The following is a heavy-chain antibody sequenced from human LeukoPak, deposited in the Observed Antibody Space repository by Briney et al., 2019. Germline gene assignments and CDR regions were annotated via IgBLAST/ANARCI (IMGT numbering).Heavy chain of an antibody. CDR1: GYSITSDYY. J-gene: IGHJ3*01. Sequence: SETLSLTCTVSGYSITSDYYWGWIRQPPGKGLEWVGSIYYGGNTYYNPSLKSRLTISVDTSKNQFSLNLSSVTAADTAVYYCARHDSSGPYNAFDFWGQGTMVTVSS. V-gene: IGHV4-38-2*02. CDR3: ARHDSSGPYNAFDF. CDR2: IYYGGNT. D-gene: IGHD3-22*01.